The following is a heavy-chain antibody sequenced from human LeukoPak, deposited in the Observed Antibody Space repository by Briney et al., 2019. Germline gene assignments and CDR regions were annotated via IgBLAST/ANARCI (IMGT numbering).Heavy chain of an antibody. D-gene: IGHD6-13*01. CDR2: IYTSGST. V-gene: IGHV4-4*07. CDR3: AREGSSSSWYGTFDY. J-gene: IGHJ4*02. Sequence: PSETLSLTCTVSGGSISSYYWSWIRQPAGKGLEWIGRIYTSGSTNYNPSLKSRVTMSVDMSMNQFSLKLSSVTAADTAVYYCAREGSSSSWYGTFDYWGQGTLVTVSS. CDR1: GGSISSYY.